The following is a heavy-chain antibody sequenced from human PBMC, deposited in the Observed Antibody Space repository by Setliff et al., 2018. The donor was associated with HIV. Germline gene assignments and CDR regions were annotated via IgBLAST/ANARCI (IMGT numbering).Heavy chain of an antibody. V-gene: IGHV4-39*01. D-gene: IGHD3-16*02. CDR2: FYYSWNT. CDR1: GASIGRRSDC. J-gene: IGHJ2*01. CDR3: ARLILGELSLFGPYWYFDL. Sequence: SETLSLTCTVSGASIGRRSDCWGWIRQPPGKGLEWIGSFYYSWNTYYNPSLKSRVTISVDTSKNQFSLKLRSVTATDTTVYYCARLILGELSLFGPYWYFDLWGRGTLVTVSS.